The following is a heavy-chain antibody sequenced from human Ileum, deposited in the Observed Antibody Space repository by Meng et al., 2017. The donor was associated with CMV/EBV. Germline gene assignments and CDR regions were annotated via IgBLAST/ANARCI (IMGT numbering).Heavy chain of an antibody. CDR1: GFSFSTSA. Sequence: LSCLGSGFSFSTSAMGWVRQTPGKGLEWVSVISGSGGGTHYADSVKGRFTISRDNSKNTLYLQMNSLRAEDAAIYYCTKDAKKWEPVGWGQGTLVTVSS. D-gene: IGHD1-26*01. CDR3: TKDAKKWEPVG. V-gene: IGHV3-23*01. CDR2: ISGSGGGT. J-gene: IGHJ4*02.